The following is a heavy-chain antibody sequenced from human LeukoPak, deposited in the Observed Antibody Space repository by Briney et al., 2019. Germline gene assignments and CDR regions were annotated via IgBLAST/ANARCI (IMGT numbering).Heavy chain of an antibody. CDR2: IYYSGST. V-gene: IGHV4-59*08. Sequence: SETLSLTCTVSGGSISSYYWSWIRQPPGKGLEWIGYIYYSGSTNYNPSLKSRATISVDTSKNQFSLKLSSVTAADTAVYYCARHVSAAWFGESSNWFDPWGQGTLVTVSS. CDR1: GGSISSYY. J-gene: IGHJ5*02. CDR3: ARHVSAAWFGESSNWFDP. D-gene: IGHD3-10*01.